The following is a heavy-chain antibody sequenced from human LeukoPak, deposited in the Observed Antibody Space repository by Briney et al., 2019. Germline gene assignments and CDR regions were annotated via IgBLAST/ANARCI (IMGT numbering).Heavy chain of an antibody. CDR1: GYSFTNYW. Sequence: GESLKISCKGSGYSFTNYWIGWVRQMPGKGLEWMGIIYPDNSDTRYGPSFQGQVTISADKSITTAYLQWSSLKASDTAMYYCARGPNKWFDPWGQGTLVTVSS. J-gene: IGHJ5*02. CDR3: ARGPNKWFDP. CDR2: IYPDNSDT. V-gene: IGHV5-51*01.